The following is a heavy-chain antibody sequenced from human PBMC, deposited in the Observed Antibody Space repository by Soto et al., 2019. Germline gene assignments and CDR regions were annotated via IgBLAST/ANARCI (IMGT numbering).Heavy chain of an antibody. CDR2: IFYSGTT. Sequence: SDTLSLTCTVSGDSISSADYYWSWIRQTPGKGLEWIGHIFYSGTTYYNPSLKSRLTISVDTSKNHFSLRLTSVTAADTAVYYCARDLWVEPELYYYGMDVWGQGTTVTVSS. CDR1: GDSISSADYY. CDR3: ARDLWVEPELYYYGMDV. V-gene: IGHV4-30-4*02. D-gene: IGHD1-1*01. J-gene: IGHJ6*02.